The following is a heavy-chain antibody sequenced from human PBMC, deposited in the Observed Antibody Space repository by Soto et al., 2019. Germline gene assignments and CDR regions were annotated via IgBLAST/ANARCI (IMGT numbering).Heavy chain of an antibody. V-gene: IGHV1-18*01. CDR3: ARDEGFGQLSC. J-gene: IGHJ4*02. D-gene: IGHD3-10*01. Sequence: QVQLVQSGAEVKKPGASVKVSCKASGYTFATYGLSWVRQAPGQGHEWMGWISAYNGNTNYAQKLQGRVTMTTDTSTSTGYMKLRSLRSDDTAVYYCARDEGFGQLSCWGQGTLVTVSS. CDR1: GYTFATYG. CDR2: ISAYNGNT.